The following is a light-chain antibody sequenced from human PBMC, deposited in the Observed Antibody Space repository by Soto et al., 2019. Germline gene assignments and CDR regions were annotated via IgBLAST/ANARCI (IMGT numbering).Light chain of an antibody. CDR2: AAS. Sequence: DIQMTQSPSSLSAFVGDRVTITCRASQTISSCLNWYQQKPGKAPKLLIYAASSLQSGVPSRFSGSGSGTDFTLTISSLQPEDFATYYCQQSYSTPRTFGQGTKVEIK. J-gene: IGKJ1*01. CDR1: QTISSC. CDR3: QQSYSTPRT. V-gene: IGKV1-39*01.